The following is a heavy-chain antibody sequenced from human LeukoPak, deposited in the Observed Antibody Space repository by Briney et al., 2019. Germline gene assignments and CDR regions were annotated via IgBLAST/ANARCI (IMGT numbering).Heavy chain of an antibody. CDR2: IKQDGSEK. D-gene: IGHD6-19*01. Sequence: GGSLRLSCAASGFTLSDHWMTWVRQAPGKGLEWVAYIKQDGSEKDYVDSVKGRFTISRDNSKNSLHLQMNSLRAEDTAAYYCARGGWSLDYWGQGTLVTVSS. CDR3: ARGGWSLDY. J-gene: IGHJ4*02. CDR1: GFTLSDHW. V-gene: IGHV3-7*04.